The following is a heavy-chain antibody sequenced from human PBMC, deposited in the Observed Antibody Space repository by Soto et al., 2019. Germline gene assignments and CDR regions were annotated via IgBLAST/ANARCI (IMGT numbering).Heavy chain of an antibody. J-gene: IGHJ6*02. CDR2: INPSGGST. V-gene: IGHV1-46*01. D-gene: IGHD2-21*02. CDR1: GYTFTSYY. CDR3: ARGDCGGDCKDYYGMDV. Sequence: ASVKVSCKASGYTFTSYYMHWVRQAPGQGLEWMGIINPSGGSTSYAQKFQGRVTMTRDTSTSTVYMELSSLRSEDTAVYYCARGDCGGDCKDYYGMDVWGQGTTVTSP.